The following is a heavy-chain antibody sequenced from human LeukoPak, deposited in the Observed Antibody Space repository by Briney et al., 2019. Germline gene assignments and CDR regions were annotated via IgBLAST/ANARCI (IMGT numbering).Heavy chain of an antibody. CDR2: ENKVGSRK. V-gene: IGHV3-7*01. CDR1: GFTFSNYW. Sequence: GGSLRLSCAASGFTFSNYWMNWFPQAQGKGLGWVPRENKVGSRKNFVDSVKGRFTISRDNAKNSLSLQMSSLRAEDTAVYYCVRLRDNSGSGMDHWGQGPLVTVSS. CDR3: VRLRDNSGSGMDH. D-gene: IGHD6-19*01. J-gene: IGHJ4*02.